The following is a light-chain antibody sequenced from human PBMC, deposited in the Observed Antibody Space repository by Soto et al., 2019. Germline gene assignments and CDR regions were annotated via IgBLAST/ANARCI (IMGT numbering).Light chain of an antibody. Sequence: AIRMTQSPSSFSASTGDRVTITCRASQGISSYLAWYQQKPGKAPKLLIYAASTLQSGVPSRFSGSGSGTDFTLTISCLQSEDFATYYCQQYYSQTYTFGQGTKLEIK. CDR3: QQYYSQTYT. V-gene: IGKV1-8*01. CDR2: AAS. J-gene: IGKJ2*01. CDR1: QGISSY.